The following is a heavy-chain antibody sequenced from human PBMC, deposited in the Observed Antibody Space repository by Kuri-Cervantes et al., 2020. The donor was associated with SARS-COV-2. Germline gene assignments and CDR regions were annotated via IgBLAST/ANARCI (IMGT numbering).Heavy chain of an antibody. J-gene: IGHJ6*02. CDR2: IYYSGSN. V-gene: IGHV4-61*01. Sequence: SETLSLTCTVSGGSVSSGSYYWSWIRQPPGKGLEWIGYIYYSGSNNYNPSLKSRVTISVDTSKNQFSLKVSSVTAADTAVYYCARKLTIFGRKYGMDVWGQGTTVTVSS. CDR3: ARKLTIFGRKYGMDV. D-gene: IGHD3-3*01. CDR1: GGSVSSGSYY.